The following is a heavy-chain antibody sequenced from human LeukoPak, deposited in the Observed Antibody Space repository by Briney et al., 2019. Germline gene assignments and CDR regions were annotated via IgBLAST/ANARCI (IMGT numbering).Heavy chain of an antibody. D-gene: IGHD3-10*01. CDR1: GFTFSSYA. CDR3: AKRSSASGGSFDY. V-gene: IGHV3-23*01. J-gene: IGHJ4*02. CDR2: VFSNAANT. Sequence: PGGSLRLSCAASGFTFSSYAMSWVRQAPGKGLEWVSLVFSNAANTYYGDSVQGRFTASRDNSKSTLYLQMNSLRAEDTAVYYCAKRSSASGGSFDYWGQGTLVTVAS.